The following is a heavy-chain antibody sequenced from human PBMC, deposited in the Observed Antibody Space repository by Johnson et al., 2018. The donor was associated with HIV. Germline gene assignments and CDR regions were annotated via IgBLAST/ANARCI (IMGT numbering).Heavy chain of an antibody. Sequence: VQLVESGGGLVQPGGSLRLSCVVSGFTFRSYWMTWVHQAPGKGLEWVANIKQDGSEKYYVDSVKGRFTISRDNAKNSLYLQMNGLRAEDTAVYYCARNEYSNYGGRDAFDIWGQGTMVTVPS. CDR2: IKQDGSEK. J-gene: IGHJ3*02. CDR1: GFTFRSYW. CDR3: ARNEYSNYGGRDAFDI. D-gene: IGHD4-11*01. V-gene: IGHV3-7*01.